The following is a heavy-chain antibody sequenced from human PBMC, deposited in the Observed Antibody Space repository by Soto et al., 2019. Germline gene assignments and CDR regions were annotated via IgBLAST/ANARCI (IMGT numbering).Heavy chain of an antibody. CDR2: IIPMLDRT. CDR1: GGSFNSFH. V-gene: IGHV1-69*08. Sequence: QVQLVQSGAEVKRPGSSVKVSCKSSGGSFNSFHFNWVRQAPGQGLEWMGRIIPMLDRTQYAQMFQGRVPLTADKSTSTAYMEMSGLESVDTAVYYCARGTVTLFGVVTPPDYWGQGTLVTVS. D-gene: IGHD3-3*01. CDR3: ARGTVTLFGVVTPPDY. J-gene: IGHJ4*02.